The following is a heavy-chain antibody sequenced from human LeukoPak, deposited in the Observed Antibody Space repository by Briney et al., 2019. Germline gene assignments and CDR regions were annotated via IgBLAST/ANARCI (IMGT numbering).Heavy chain of an antibody. Sequence: ASVKVSCKASGGTFSSYAISWVRQAPGQGLEWMGRIIPILGIANYAQKFQGRVTITADKSTSTAYMELSSLRSEDTAVYYSQTSGTNMIVVEQDAFDIWGQGTMVTVSS. J-gene: IGHJ3*02. D-gene: IGHD3-22*01. CDR3: QTSGTNMIVVEQDAFDI. CDR2: IIPILGIA. V-gene: IGHV1-69*04. CDR1: GGTFSSYA.